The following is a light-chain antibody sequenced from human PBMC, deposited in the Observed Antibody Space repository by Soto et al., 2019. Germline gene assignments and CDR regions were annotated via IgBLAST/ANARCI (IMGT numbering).Light chain of an antibody. V-gene: IGKV4-1*01. J-gene: IGKJ1*01. CDR2: WAS. CDR1: QSVLYSSNNKNY. CDR3: PQYYSTPQT. Sequence: DIVMTQSPDSLAVSLGERATINCKSSQSVLYSSNNKNYLAWYQQKPGQPPKLLIYWASTRESGVTDRFSGSGSGTDFTLTISSLQAEDVAVYYCPQYYSTPQTFGQGTKVEIK.